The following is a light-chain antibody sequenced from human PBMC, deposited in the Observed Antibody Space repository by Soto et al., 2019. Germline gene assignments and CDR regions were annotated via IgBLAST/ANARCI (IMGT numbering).Light chain of an antibody. V-gene: IGKV3-20*01. CDR2: GTS. J-gene: IGKJ1*01. Sequence: EIVLTQSPDTLSLSPGERATLSCRASQSVSSSYLAWYQQTPGQAPRLLIYGTSNRATSIPDRFSGSGSGTDFTLTISRLEPDDFAVYYCQQYGNSRWTFGQGTKVEIK. CDR1: QSVSSSY. CDR3: QQYGNSRWT.